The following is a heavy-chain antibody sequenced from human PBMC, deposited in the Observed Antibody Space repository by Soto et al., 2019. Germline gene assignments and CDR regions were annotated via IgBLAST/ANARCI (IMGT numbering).Heavy chain of an antibody. CDR2: IYYSGST. V-gene: IGHV4-59*01. J-gene: IGHJ4*02. D-gene: IGHD4-17*01. Sequence: PSETLSLTCTVSGGSISSYYWSWIRQPPGKGLEWIGYIYYSGSTNYNPSLKSRVTISVDTSKNQFSLKLSSVTAADTAVYYCATSRGDFPSAFDYWGQGTLVTVSS. CDR3: ATSRGDFPSAFDY. CDR1: GGSISSYY.